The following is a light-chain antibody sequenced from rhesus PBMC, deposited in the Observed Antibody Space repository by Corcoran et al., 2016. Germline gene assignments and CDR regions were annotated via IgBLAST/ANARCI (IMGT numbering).Light chain of an antibody. Sequence: DIQMTQSPSSLSAYVGDRVTITCRASQGISTYLNRYQQKPGKAPKSLIYAASSLESGVQSRFRGSGSGTDFTLTISSLHPEDFATYYCQHAYGTPYSFGQGTKVEIK. CDR3: QHAYGTPYS. V-gene: IGKV1-43*01. J-gene: IGKJ2*01. CDR1: QGISTY. CDR2: AAS.